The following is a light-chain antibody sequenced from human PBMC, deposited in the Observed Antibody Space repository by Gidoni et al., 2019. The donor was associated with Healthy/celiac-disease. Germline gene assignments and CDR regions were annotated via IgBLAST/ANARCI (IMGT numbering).Light chain of an antibody. V-gene: IGKV3-11*01. CDR1: QSVSSY. J-gene: IGKJ3*01. CDR2: DAS. CDR3: QQRST. Sequence: EIFLTQSPATLSLSPGERATLSCRASQSVSSYLAWYQQKPGQAPRLLIYDASNRATGIPARFSGSGSGTDFTLTISSLEPEDFAVYYCQQRSTFGPGTKVDIK.